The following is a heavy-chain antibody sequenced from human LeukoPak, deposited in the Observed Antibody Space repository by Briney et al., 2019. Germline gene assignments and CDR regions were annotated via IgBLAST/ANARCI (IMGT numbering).Heavy chain of an antibody. CDR1: GFTFSTYA. V-gene: IGHV3-64D*09. D-gene: IGHD3-16*01. Sequence: GGSLRLSCSAPGFTFSTYAMHWVRQAPGKGLEYVSAISSDGGRTYYADSVKGRFTISRDNSKNTLYLQMSSLRAEDTAVYYCVKVASVTTFGGTFGYWGQGTLVTVSS. CDR3: VKVASVTTFGGTFGY. CDR2: ISSDGGRT. J-gene: IGHJ4*02.